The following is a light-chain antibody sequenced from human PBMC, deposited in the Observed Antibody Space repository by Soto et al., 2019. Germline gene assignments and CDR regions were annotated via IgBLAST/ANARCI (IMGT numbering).Light chain of an antibody. CDR3: QQRGKWPST. J-gene: IGKJ2*02. V-gene: IGKV3-11*01. CDR2: DAY. Sequence: EIVMTQSPDTLSVSPGEGATLSCRASRSVDRYVAWYQQKVGQAPRLLIYDAYTRATGVGARFTGSGSATDFSLTITSLEPEDFAVYFCQQRGKWPSTFGPGTKVDIK. CDR1: RSVDRY.